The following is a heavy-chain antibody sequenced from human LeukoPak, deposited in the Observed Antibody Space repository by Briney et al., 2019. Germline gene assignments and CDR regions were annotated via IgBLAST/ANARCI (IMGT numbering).Heavy chain of an antibody. CDR3: AKQGDYGDYVHD. CDR2: ISGSGGST. D-gene: IGHD4-17*01. Sequence: PGGSLRPSCAASGFTFSSYAMSWVRQAPGKGLEWVSAISGSGGSTYYADSVKGRFTISRDNSKNTLYLQMNSLRAEDTAVYYCAKQGDYGDYVHDWGQGTLVTVSS. CDR1: GFTFSSYA. V-gene: IGHV3-23*01. J-gene: IGHJ4*02.